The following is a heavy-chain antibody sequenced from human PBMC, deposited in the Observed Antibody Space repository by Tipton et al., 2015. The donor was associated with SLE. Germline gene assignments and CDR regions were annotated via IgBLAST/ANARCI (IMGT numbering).Heavy chain of an antibody. CDR1: GYSFTSYW. J-gene: IGHJ2*01. V-gene: IGHV5-51*01. Sequence: QSGPEVKKPGESLKISCKGSGYSFTSYWIGWVRQMPGKGLEWMGIIYPGDSDTRYSPPFQGQVTISADKSIRPAYLQGSRLKASDTAMYYCARPGSSDWYFDLWGRGTLVTVSS. CDR3: ARPGSSDWYFDL. CDR2: IYPGDSDT. D-gene: IGHD2-15*01.